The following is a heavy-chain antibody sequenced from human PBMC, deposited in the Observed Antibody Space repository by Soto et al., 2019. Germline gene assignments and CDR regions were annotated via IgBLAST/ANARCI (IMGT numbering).Heavy chain of an antibody. J-gene: IGHJ3*02. CDR3: AKGTREIVYFYDSSGSLPDAFDI. D-gene: IGHD3-22*01. CDR2: ISGSGGST. CDR1: GFTFSSYA. Sequence: SGGSLRLSCAASGFTFSSYAMSWVRQTPGKGLEWVSAISGSGGSTFYADSVKGRFTISRDNSKNTLYLQMNSLRADDTAVYYCAKGTREIVYFYDSSGSLPDAFDIWGQGTLVTVSS. V-gene: IGHV3-23*01.